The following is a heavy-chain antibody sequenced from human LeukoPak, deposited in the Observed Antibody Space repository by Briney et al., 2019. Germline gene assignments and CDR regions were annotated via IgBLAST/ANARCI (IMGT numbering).Heavy chain of an antibody. J-gene: IGHJ4*02. CDR3: AEVGYNYDFWSGPLDY. Sequence: GGSLRLSCAASGFTFDDYAMHWVRQAPGKGLEWVSGISWNSGSIGYADSVKGRFTISRDNAKNSLYLQMNSLRAEDTALYYCAEVGYNYDFWSGPLDYWGQGTLVTVSS. CDR2: ISWNSGSI. CDR1: GFTFDDYA. D-gene: IGHD3-3*01. V-gene: IGHV3-9*01.